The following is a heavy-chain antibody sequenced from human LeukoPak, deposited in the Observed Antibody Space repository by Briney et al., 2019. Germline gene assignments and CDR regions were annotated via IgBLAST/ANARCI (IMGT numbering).Heavy chain of an antibody. CDR3: SRDRMGTKSFDY. J-gene: IGHJ4*02. V-gene: IGHV3-66*01. Sequence: GGSLRLSCAASGFTVRSNYMSWVRQAPGKGLEWVSVISSGGSTYCADSVKGRLTISRDSSKNTLYLQMKSLRAEDTALYYCSRDRMGTKSFDYWGQGTLVTVSS. D-gene: IGHD5-24*01. CDR1: GFTVRSNY. CDR2: ISSGGST.